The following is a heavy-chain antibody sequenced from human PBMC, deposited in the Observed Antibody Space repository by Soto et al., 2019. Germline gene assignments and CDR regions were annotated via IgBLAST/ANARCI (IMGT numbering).Heavy chain of an antibody. J-gene: IGHJ4*02. CDR3: AREVVGATTKTGMRIDY. CDR2: IYYSGTT. Sequence: QLQLQESGPGLVKPTETLSLTCTVSGDSISSSRYYWGWVRQPPGKGLEWIGSIYYSGTTYYNPSLKRRITIFVETSKNQVSLKLGSVTAADTAVYYCAREVVGATTKTGMRIDYWGQGILVTVSS. D-gene: IGHD1-26*01. CDR1: GDSISSSRYY. V-gene: IGHV4-39*02.